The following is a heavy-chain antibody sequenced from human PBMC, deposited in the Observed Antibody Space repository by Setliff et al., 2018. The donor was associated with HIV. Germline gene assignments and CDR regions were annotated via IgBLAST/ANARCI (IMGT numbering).Heavy chain of an antibody. CDR3: ARSDWELVLSSFDY. Sequence: ASVKVSCKASGYSFSKYGISWVRQAPGQGLEWMGWISAYDGNTNYAQKVRERVTLTTDTATNTAFMELKNLTSADTAVYFCARSDWELVLSSFDYWGQGTQVTVSS. CDR2: ISAYDGNT. J-gene: IGHJ4*02. CDR1: GYSFSKYG. D-gene: IGHD1-26*01. V-gene: IGHV1-18*01.